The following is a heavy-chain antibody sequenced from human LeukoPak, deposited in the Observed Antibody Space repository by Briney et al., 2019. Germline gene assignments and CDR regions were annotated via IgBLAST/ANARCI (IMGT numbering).Heavy chain of an antibody. V-gene: IGHV3-21*01. D-gene: IGHD5-18*01. CDR1: GFTFSSYS. J-gene: IGHJ4*02. Sequence: GGSLRLSCAASGFTFSSYSMNWARQAPGKGLEWVSSISSSSSYIYYADSVKGRFTISRDNAKNSLYLQMNSLRAEDTAVYYCARGPDTAMVTDFDYWGQGTLVPVSS. CDR3: ARGPDTAMVTDFDY. CDR2: ISSSSSYI.